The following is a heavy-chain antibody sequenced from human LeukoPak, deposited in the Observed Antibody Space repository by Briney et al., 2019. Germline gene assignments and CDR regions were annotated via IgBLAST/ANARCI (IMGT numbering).Heavy chain of an antibody. J-gene: IGHJ4*02. Sequence: GGSLRLSCAASGFMFSSYAMTWVRQAPGKGLEWVSGISGSGGSTYCADSVKGRFTISRDNSKKTLYLQMNYLRAEDTAVYYCAKDMQRYCSGGSCHYFDYWGQGALVTVSS. CDR3: AKDMQRYCSGGSCHYFDY. D-gene: IGHD2-15*01. V-gene: IGHV3-23*01. CDR2: ISGSGGST. CDR1: GFMFSSYA.